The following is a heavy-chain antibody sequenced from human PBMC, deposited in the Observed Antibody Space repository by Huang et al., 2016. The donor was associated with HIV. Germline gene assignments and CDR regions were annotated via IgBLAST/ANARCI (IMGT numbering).Heavy chain of an antibody. CDR1: GFILSNYG. D-gene: IGHD3-22*01. J-gene: IGHJ4*02. V-gene: IGHV3-33*04. Sequence: VRLIESGGGVVQPGKSPRLSCATSGFILSNYGMHWVRQAPGKGLKLVAFIRNDGMKKNYADSVRGRFTVGRDNGNNTLFLQMRSLGVDDTAVYYCARGDYYDSSGYHPGYFDYWGQGILVTVSS. CDR3: ARGDYYDSSGYHPGYFDY. CDR2: IRNDGMKK.